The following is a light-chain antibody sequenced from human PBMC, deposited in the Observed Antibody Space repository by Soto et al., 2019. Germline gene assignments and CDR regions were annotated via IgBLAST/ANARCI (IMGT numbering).Light chain of an antibody. Sequence: DIQMTQSPPTLSASVGDRVTITCRASQIISSWLAWYLQEPGKAPRLLMYNASSLESGVPSRFSGSGSGTEFTLTISSLQPDDFATYYCQQYKTIPSFGQGTKVDNK. J-gene: IGKJ2*01. CDR2: NAS. V-gene: IGKV1-5*01. CDR3: QQYKTIPS. CDR1: QIISSW.